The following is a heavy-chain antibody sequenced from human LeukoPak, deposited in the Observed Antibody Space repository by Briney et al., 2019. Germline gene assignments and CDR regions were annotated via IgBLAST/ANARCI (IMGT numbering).Heavy chain of an antibody. CDR2: IYHSGST. D-gene: IGHD1-7*01. J-gene: IGHJ6*03. CDR1: GGSISSGGYY. V-gene: IGHV4-30-2*01. CDR3: ARAGGPAGGTTRARVLGYYYYMDV. Sequence: PSETLSLTCTVSGGSISSGGYYWSWIRQPPGKGLEWIGYIYHSGSTYYNPSLKSRVTISVDRSKNQFSLKLSSVTAADTAVYYCARAGGPAGGTTRARVLGYYYYMDVWGKGTTVTVSS.